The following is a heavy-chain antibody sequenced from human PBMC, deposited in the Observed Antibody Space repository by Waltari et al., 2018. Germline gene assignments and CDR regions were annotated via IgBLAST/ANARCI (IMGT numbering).Heavy chain of an antibody. V-gene: IGHV3-53*01. CDR3: ARRLERRPYAFDI. J-gene: IGHJ3*02. Sequence: DVQLVGSGGGLIQPGGSLRLACADSGCTVSSKHISWVRQAPGKGLEWVSVIYSGGSTYYAASVKGRFTISRDNSKNTLYLQMNSLRAEDTAVYYCARRLERRPYAFDIWGQGTMVTVSS. CDR1: GCTVSSKH. CDR2: IYSGGST. D-gene: IGHD1-1*01.